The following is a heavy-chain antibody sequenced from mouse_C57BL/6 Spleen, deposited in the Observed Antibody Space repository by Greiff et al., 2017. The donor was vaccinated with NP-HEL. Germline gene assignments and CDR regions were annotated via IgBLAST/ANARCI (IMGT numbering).Heavy chain of an antibody. Sequence: EVKVVESGGGLVQPGGSLSLSCAASGFTFTDYYMSWVRQPPGTALEWLGFIRNKANGYTTEYSASVKGRFTISRDNSQSILYLQMNALRAEDSATYYCARYYYGSSSYAMDYWGQGTSVTVSS. J-gene: IGHJ4*01. CDR2: IRNKANGYTT. CDR1: GFTFTDYY. D-gene: IGHD1-1*01. V-gene: IGHV7-3*01. CDR3: ARYYYGSSSYAMDY.